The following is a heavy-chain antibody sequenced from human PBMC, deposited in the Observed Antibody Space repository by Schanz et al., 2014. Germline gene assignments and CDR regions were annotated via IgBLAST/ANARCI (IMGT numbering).Heavy chain of an antibody. V-gene: IGHV3-23*04. D-gene: IGHD1-1*01. CDR1: EFTFSSYK. CDR2: ISHSGGSK. J-gene: IGHJ4*02. Sequence: EVQLVESGGGLVKPGGSLRLSCEASEFTFSSYKMNWVRQAPGKGLEWVSSISHSGGSKYYADSVKGRFTISRDNSKNTLYLQMNSLRAEDTAVYYCARGTDWNLHYWGQGALVTVSS. CDR3: ARGTDWNLHY.